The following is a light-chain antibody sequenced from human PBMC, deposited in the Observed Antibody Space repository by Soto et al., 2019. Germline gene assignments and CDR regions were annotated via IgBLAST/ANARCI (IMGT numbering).Light chain of an antibody. CDR1: SSDVGGYNY. Sequence: QSVLTQPASVSESPGQSITISCTGTSSDVGGYNYVSWYQQHPGKAPKLMIYEVSNRPSGVSNRFSGSKSGNTASLTISGLQAEDEADYYCSSYTSSSTRVFGNGPKLTVL. CDR2: EVS. CDR3: SSYTSSSTRV. V-gene: IGLV2-14*01. J-gene: IGLJ1*01.